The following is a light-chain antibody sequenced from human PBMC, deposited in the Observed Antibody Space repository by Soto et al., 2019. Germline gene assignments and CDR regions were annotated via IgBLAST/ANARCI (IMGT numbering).Light chain of an antibody. CDR3: QHYNNWPPWT. CDR2: GAS. J-gene: IGKJ1*01. Sequence: EIVMTQSPGTLSVSPGERATLSCRVSQSVGSNLAWYQQKPGQAPRLLIYGASTRATRIPVRFTGSGSGTEFTLTISSLQSEDFAVYYCQHYNNWPPWTFGRGTKVDIK. V-gene: IGKV3-15*01. CDR1: QSVGSN.